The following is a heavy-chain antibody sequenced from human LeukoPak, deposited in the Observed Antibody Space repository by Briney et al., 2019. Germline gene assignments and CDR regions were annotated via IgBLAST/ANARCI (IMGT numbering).Heavy chain of an antibody. V-gene: IGHV4-30-2*01. D-gene: IGHD3-22*01. CDR3: ARGRGSSGYYYAPNRPFDY. CDR1: GVSISSGGYS. CDR2: IYHSGST. Sequence: PSETLSLTCAVSGVSISSGGYSWSWIRQPPGKGLEWIGYIYHSGSTYYNPSLKSRVTISVDRSKNQFSLKLSSVTAADTAVYYCARGRGSSGYYYAPNRPFDYWGQGTLVTVSS. J-gene: IGHJ4*02.